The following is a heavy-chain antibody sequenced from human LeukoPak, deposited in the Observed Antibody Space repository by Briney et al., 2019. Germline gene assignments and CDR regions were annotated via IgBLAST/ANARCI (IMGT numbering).Heavy chain of an antibody. CDR2: IYPGDSDT. J-gene: IGHJ4*02. V-gene: IGHV5-51*01. CDR1: GYSFTSYW. Sequence: PGESPKISCKDPGYSFTSYWSGWGRQIPGKGLEWVGIIYPGDSDTRYSPSFQGQVTISADKSINTAYLQWSSLKASDTAIYYCARRGEAMDPFDYWGQGTLVTVSS. CDR3: ARRGEAMDPFDY. D-gene: IGHD5-18*01.